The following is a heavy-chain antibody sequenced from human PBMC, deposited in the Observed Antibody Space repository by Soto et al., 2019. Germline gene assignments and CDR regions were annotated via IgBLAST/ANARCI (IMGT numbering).Heavy chain of an antibody. CDR3: ARGYCSGGTCYSRIFDY. Sequence: PSETLSLTCTVSGGSISTYYWSWIRQPPGKGLEWIGYIYYSGSTNYNPSLKSRVTILSDTSKNQFSLKLSSVTAADTAVYYCARGYCSGGTCYSRIFDYWGQGTLVTVSS. J-gene: IGHJ4*02. CDR1: GGSISTYY. D-gene: IGHD2-15*01. CDR2: IYYSGST. V-gene: IGHV4-59*08.